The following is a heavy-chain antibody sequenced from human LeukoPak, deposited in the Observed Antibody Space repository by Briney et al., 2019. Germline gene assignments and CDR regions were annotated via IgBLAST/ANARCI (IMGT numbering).Heavy chain of an antibody. CDR2: IYYSGST. V-gene: IGHV4-39*07. Sequence: PSETLSLTCTVSGGSISSSSYYWGWIRQPPGKGLEWIGSIYYSGSTYYNPSLKSRVTISVDTSKNQFSLKLSSVTAADTAVYYCARGRGAIAARKRGQAEHSSSRTKYYFDYWGQGTLVTVSS. CDR1: GGSISSSSYY. CDR3: ARGRGAIAARKRGQAEHSSSRTKYYFDY. J-gene: IGHJ4*02. D-gene: IGHD6-6*01.